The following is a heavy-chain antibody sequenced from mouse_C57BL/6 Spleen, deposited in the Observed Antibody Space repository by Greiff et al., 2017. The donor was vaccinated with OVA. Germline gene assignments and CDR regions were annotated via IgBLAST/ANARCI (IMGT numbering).Heavy chain of an antibody. V-gene: IGHV10-1*01. D-gene: IGHD2-3*01. J-gene: IGHJ2*01. CDR1: GFSFNTYA. CDR2: IRSKSNNYAT. CDR3: VRHVGWFDY. Sequence: EVKLMESGGGLVQPKGSLKLSCAASGFSFNTYAMNWVRQAPGKGLEWVARIRSKSNNYATYYADSVKDRFTISRDDSESMLYLQMNNLKTEDTAMYYCVRHVGWFDYWGQGTTLTVSS.